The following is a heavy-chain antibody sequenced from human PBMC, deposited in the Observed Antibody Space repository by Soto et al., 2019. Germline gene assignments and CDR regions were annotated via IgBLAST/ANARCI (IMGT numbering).Heavy chain of an antibody. CDR3: GGGAPSRAPFQH. V-gene: IGHV3-72*01. CDR2: SRNKANSYTT. J-gene: IGHJ1*01. D-gene: IGHD2-2*01. Sequence: EVQLVESGGGLVQPGGSLRLSCAASGFIFSDHLMDWVRQAPGKGLEWVGRSRNKANSYTTEYAASVKGRFTISRDDSKNSLYLQMSSLKTEDTAVYYCGGGAPSRAPFQHWGQGTLVTVSS. CDR1: GFIFSDHL.